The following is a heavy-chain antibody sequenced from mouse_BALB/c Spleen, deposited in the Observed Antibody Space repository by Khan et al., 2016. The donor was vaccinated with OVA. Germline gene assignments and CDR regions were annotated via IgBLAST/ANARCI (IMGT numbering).Heavy chain of an antibody. J-gene: IGHJ1*01. V-gene: IGHV14-3*02. CDR1: GFNIKDTY. CDR3: ASPAYDPRVFDV. Sequence: VQLKESGAELVKPGASVKLSCTASGFNIKDTYMHWVKQRPEQGLEWIGRIAPANGNTNYDPKFQGKATITTDTSSNTSYLQLRSLTSEDSAVYYCASPAYDPRVFDVGGAGTSVTVSS. CDR2: IAPANGNT. D-gene: IGHD2-10*02.